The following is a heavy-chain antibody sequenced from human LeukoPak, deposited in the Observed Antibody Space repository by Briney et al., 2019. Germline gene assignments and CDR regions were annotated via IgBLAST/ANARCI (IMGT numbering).Heavy chain of an antibody. D-gene: IGHD6-19*01. Sequence: PSETLSLTCTVSGGSISSSSYYWGWIRQPPGKGLEWIGNIYYSGSTYYNPSLKSRGTISVDTSKNQFSLKLNSVTAADTAVYFCARQVVAVAGTGYFDYWGQGTLVTVSS. CDR3: ARQVVAVAGTGYFDY. J-gene: IGHJ4*02. CDR1: GGSISSSSYY. CDR2: IYYSGST. V-gene: IGHV4-39*01.